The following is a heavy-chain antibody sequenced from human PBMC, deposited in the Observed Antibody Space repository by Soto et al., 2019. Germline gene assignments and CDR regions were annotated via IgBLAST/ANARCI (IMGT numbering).Heavy chain of an antibody. CDR3: AREAIPYFDSSGYPSSFDF. D-gene: IGHD3-22*01. J-gene: IGHJ3*01. V-gene: IGHV3-21*01. Sequence: EVQLVESGGGLVKPGGSLRLSCAASGFTFSSYSMNWVRQAPGKGLEWVSHITSTSSYTYYADSMRGRFTISRDNAKNSLYPQMNSLRAEDTAVYYCAREAIPYFDSSGYPSSFDFWGQGTMVTVSS. CDR1: GFTFSSYS. CDR2: ITSTSSYT.